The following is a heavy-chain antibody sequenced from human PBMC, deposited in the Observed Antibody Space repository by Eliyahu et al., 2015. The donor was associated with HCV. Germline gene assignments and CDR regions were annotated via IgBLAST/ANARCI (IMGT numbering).Heavy chain of an antibody. V-gene: IGHV3-23*01. CDR3: AHFYGDPDNWFDP. D-gene: IGHD4-17*01. CDR1: GFTLSNYA. CDR2: IQWFWWLH. Sequence: RLSCAASGFTLSNYAMSWVRQAPGKGLKWVSTIQWFWWLHILGGPRGGRFTISRDTSKNTLYLQMSSLRVEDTAVYFCAHFYGDPDNWFDPWGQGTLVTVSS. J-gene: IGHJ5*02.